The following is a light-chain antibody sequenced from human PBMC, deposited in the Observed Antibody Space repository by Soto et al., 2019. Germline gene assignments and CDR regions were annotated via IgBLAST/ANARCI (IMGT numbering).Light chain of an antibody. CDR3: CSYAGSYTLYV. V-gene: IGLV2-11*01. CDR1: SSDVGSYNY. CDR2: DVS. J-gene: IGLJ1*01. Sequence: QAVRTQPRSVSGSPGQSVTISCTGTSSDVGSYNYVSWYQQHPGKAPKLMIYDVSKRPSGVPDRFSGSKSGNTASLTISGLQAEDEADYYCCSYAGSYTLYVFGTGTKVTVL.